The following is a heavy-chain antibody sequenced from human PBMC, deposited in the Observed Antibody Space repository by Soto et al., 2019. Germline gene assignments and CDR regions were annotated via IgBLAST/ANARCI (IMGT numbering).Heavy chain of an antibody. CDR1: GYTFTGYY. CDR3: ARDLRGYMWYSGYDGLGYFDY. CDR2: INPNSGGT. J-gene: IGHJ4*02. D-gene: IGHD5-12*01. Sequence: RASVKVSCKASGYTFTGYYMHWVRQAPGQGLEWMGWINPNSGGTNYAQKFQGWVTMTRDTSISTAYMELSRLRSDDTAVYYCARDLRGYMWYSGYDGLGYFDYWGQGTLVTVSS. V-gene: IGHV1-2*04.